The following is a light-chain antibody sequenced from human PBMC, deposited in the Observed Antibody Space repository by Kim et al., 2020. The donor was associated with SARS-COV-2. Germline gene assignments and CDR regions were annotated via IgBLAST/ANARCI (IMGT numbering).Light chain of an antibody. CDR3: QSYNRSNVI. V-gene: IGLV6-57*04. CDR2: EDD. CDR1: SGSIDDNY. Sequence: NFMLTQPHSVSESPGKTVTISSTRSSGSIDDNYVQWYQQRPGGVPTTVIYEDDQRPSGVSDRFSGSIDNSSNSASLTIYGLKTEDEADYYCQSYNRSNVIFGGGTQLTVL. J-gene: IGLJ2*01.